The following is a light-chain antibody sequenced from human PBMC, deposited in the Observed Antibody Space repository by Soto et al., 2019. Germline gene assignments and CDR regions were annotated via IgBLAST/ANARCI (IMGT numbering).Light chain of an antibody. CDR1: QTISSW. CDR3: QQLNSYPRVT. J-gene: IGKJ4*01. V-gene: IGKV1-5*03. Sequence: DIQLTQSPSTLSASVGDRVTITCRASQTISSWLAWYQQKPGKAPNLLIYETSNLESGVPSRFSGSGSGTEFTLTISSLQPEDFATYYCQQLNSYPRVTFGGGTKVEIK. CDR2: ETS.